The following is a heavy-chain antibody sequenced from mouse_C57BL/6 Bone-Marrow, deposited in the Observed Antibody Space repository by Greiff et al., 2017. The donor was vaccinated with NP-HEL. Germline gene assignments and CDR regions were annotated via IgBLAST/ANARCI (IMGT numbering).Heavy chain of an antibody. V-gene: IGHV5-16*01. D-gene: IGHD2-4*01. CDR3: AREGGLRRRTYAMDF. J-gene: IGHJ4*01. CDR2: FNYDGSST. CDR1: GFTFSDYY. Sequence: EVMLVESEGGLVQPGSSMKLSCTASGFTFSDYYMAWVRQVPEKGLEWVANFNYDGSSTYYLDSLKSRFIISRDNAKNILYLQMRSLKSEDTATYYCAREGGLRRRTYAMDFWGQGTSVTVSS.